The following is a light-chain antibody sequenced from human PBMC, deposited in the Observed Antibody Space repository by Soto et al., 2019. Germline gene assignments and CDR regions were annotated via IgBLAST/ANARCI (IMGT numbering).Light chain of an antibody. CDR2: GNS. J-gene: IGLJ2*01. Sequence: QSVLTQPPSVSGAPGQRVTIPCTGSTSNTGAGYDVHWYQHLPGTAPKLLIYGNSNRPSGVPDRFSGSKSGTSASLAITGLQAEDEAEYYCQSYDSSLSGVLFGGGTKLTVL. V-gene: IGLV1-40*01. CDR3: QSYDSSLSGVL. CDR1: TSNTGAGYD.